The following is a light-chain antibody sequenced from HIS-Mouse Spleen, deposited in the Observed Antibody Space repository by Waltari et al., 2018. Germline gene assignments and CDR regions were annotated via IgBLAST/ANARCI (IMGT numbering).Light chain of an antibody. CDR1: SSDVGGYNY. J-gene: IGLJ2*01. V-gene: IGLV2-8*01. CDR2: EVS. CDR3: SSYAGSNNLV. Sequence: QSALTQPPSASGSPGQSVTISCTGTSSDVGGYNYVPWYQHHPGKAPKLMTYEVSKRPSGVPDRFSGSKSGNTASLTVSGLQAEDEADYYCSSYAGSNNLVFGGGTKLTVL.